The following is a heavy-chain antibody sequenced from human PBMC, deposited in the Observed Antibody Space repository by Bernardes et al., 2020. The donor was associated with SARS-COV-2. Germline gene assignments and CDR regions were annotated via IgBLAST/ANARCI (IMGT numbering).Heavy chain of an antibody. CDR3: ASGDRDGYNFHAFDI. J-gene: IGHJ3*02. V-gene: IGHV4-30-2*06. Sequence: SETLSLTCTVSGGSISSDGYSWSWFRQSPGKGLEWVGYIYHTGSTFYNPSLKSRVSISVDKSTNQFSLNLSSVTAADTAVYYCASGDRDGYNFHAFDIWGQGTMVTVSS. D-gene: IGHD5-12*01. CDR1: GGSISSDGYS. CDR2: IYHTGST.